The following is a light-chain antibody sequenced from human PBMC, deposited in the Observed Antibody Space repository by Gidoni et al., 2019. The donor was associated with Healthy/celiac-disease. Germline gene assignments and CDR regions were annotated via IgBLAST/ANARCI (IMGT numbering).Light chain of an antibody. CDR1: SSDVGGYNY. V-gene: IGLV2-14*03. CDR3: SSYTSSSTLV. Sequence: QSALTQPASVSGSPGQPITISCTATSSDVGGYNYVSWYQQHPGKAPKLMIYDVSNRPSWVSNRFSGSKSGNTASLTISGLQAEDEADYYCSSYTSSSTLVFGGGTKLTVL. J-gene: IGLJ2*01. CDR2: DVS.